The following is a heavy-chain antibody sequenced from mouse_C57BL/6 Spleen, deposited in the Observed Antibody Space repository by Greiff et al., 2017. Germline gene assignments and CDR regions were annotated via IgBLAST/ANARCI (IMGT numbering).Heavy chain of an antibody. V-gene: IGHV1-52*01. Sequence: VQLQQPGAELVRPGSSVKLSCKASGYTFTSYWMHWVKQRPIQGLEWIGNIDPSDSETHYNQKFKDKATLTVDKSSSTAFMQLSSLTSEDSAVYYCARRGSPLYGYFDVWGTGTTVTVSS. J-gene: IGHJ1*03. D-gene: IGHD1-1*01. CDR3: ARRGSPLYGYFDV. CDR1: GYTFTSYW. CDR2: IDPSDSET.